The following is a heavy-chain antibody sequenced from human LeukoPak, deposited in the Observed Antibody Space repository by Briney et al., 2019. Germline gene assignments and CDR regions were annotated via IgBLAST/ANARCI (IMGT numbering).Heavy chain of an antibody. D-gene: IGHD1-26*01. V-gene: IGHV1-46*01. J-gene: IGHJ3*02. CDR2: INPSGGST. CDR1: GYTSTSYY. Sequence: ASVKVSCKASGYTSTSYYMHRVRQAPGQGLEWMGIINPSGGSTSYAQKFQGRVTMTRDMSTSTVYMELSSLRSEDTAVYYCASSGSYFMEHDAFDIWGQGTMVTVSS. CDR3: ASSGSYFMEHDAFDI.